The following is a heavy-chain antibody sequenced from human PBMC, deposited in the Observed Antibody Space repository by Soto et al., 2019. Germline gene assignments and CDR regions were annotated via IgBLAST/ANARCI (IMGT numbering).Heavy chain of an antibody. CDR3: ASLIMGASSGWYGSVSRYYYYGMDV. D-gene: IGHD6-19*01. Sequence: HPGGSLRLSCAASGFTFSSYAMHWVRQAPGKGLEWVAVISYDGSNKYYADSVKGRFTISRDNSKNTLYLQMNSLRAEDTAVYYCASLIMGASSGWYGSVSRYYYYGMDVWGQGTAVTVSS. CDR1: GFTFSSYA. CDR2: ISYDGSNK. V-gene: IGHV3-30-3*01. J-gene: IGHJ6*02.